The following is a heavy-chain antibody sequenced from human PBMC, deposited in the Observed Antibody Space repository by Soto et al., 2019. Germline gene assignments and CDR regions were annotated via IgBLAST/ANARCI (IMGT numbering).Heavy chain of an antibody. D-gene: IGHD5-12*01. CDR2: IISIFGTP. CDR3: ARDLGSGYDPGDY. V-gene: IGHV1-69*13. J-gene: IGHJ4*02. CDR1: GGTFNSYV. Sequence: SVKVSCKASGGTFNSYVFNWVRQAPGQGLEWMGGIISIFGTPNYGQKFQGRVTITADESTSTGFMELSSLTSEVTAIYYCARDLGSGYDPGDYWGQGTLVTVSS.